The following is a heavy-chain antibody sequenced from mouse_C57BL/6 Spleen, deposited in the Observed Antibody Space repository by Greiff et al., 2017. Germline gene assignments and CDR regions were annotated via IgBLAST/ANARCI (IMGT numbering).Heavy chain of an antibody. CDR2: IYPGSGST. CDR1: GYTFTSYW. CDR3: ARGWGRDWYFEV. J-gene: IGHJ1*03. Sequence: VQLQQPGAELVKPGASVKMSCKASGYTFTSYWITWVKQRPGQGLEWIGDIYPGSGSTNYNEKFKSKATLTVDTSSSTAYMQLSSLTSEDSAVYYGARGWGRDWYFEVWGTGTTVTVAS. V-gene: IGHV1-55*01. D-gene: IGHD2-3*01.